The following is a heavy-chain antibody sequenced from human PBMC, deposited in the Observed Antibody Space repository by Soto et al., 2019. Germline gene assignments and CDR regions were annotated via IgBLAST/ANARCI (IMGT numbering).Heavy chain of an antibody. CDR2: IWYDGSNK. D-gene: IGHD3-9*01. J-gene: IGHJ3*02. CDR1: GFTFSSYG. V-gene: IGHV3-33*01. CDR3: ARKTYYDILTGPTRGAFDI. Sequence: GSLRLSCAASGFTFSSYGMHWVRQAPGKGLEWVAVIWYDGSNKYYADSVKGRFTISRDNSKNTLYLQMNSLRAEDTAVYYCARKTYYDILTGPTRGAFDIWGQGTMVTVSS.